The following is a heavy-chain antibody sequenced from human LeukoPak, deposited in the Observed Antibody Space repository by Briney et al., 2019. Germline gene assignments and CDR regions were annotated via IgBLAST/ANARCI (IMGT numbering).Heavy chain of an antibody. J-gene: IGHJ6*03. CDR1: GFTFSSYW. Sequence: GGSLRLSCAASGFTFSSYWMSWVRQAPGKGLEWVANIKQDGSEKYYVDSVKGRFTISRDNAKNSLYLQMNSLRAEDTAVYYCARVTDYYYYYMDVWGKGTTVTASS. CDR3: ARVTDYYYYYMDV. V-gene: IGHV3-7*01. CDR2: IKQDGSEK.